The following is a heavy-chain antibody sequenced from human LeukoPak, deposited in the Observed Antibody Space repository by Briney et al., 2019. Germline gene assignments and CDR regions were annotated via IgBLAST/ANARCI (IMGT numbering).Heavy chain of an antibody. CDR1: GGTFSSYA. CDR2: IIPIFGTA. D-gene: IGHD4-17*01. CDR3: AIPTVTGDAFDI. J-gene: IGHJ3*02. Sequence: SVKVSCKASGGTFSSYAISWVRQAPGQGLEWMGGIIPIFGTANYAQKFQGRVTITADESTSTAYMELSSLRSEDTAVYYCAIPTVTGDAFDIWGQGTMVTVSS. V-gene: IGHV1-69*13.